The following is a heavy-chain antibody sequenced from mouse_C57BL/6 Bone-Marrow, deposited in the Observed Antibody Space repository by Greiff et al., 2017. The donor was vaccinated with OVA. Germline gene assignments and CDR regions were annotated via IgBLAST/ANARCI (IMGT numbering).Heavy chain of an antibody. CDR2: IYPRDGST. CDR3: ARMTDYYGSSPFAY. CDR1: GYTFTSYD. J-gene: IGHJ3*01. Sequence: VQLQQPGAELVKPGASVKLSCKASGYTFTSYDINWVKQRPGQGLEWIGWIYPRDGSTKYNEKFKGKATLTVDTSSSTAYMELHSLTSEDSAVYFCARMTDYYGSSPFAYWGQGTLVTVSA. D-gene: IGHD1-1*01. V-gene: IGHV1-85*01.